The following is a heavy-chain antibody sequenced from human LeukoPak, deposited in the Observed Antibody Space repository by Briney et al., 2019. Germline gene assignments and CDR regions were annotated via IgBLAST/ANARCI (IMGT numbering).Heavy chain of an antibody. J-gene: IGHJ4*02. CDR3: AKDSLAYCGGDCYSV. V-gene: IGHV3-66*01. D-gene: IGHD2-21*02. CDR2: IYSGGST. Sequence: GGSLRLSCAASGFTVSSNYMSWVRQAPGRGLEWVSVIYSGGSTYYADSVKGRFTISRDNSKNTLYLQMNSLRAEDTAVYYCAKDSLAYCGGDCYSVWGQGTLVTVSS. CDR1: GFTVSSNY.